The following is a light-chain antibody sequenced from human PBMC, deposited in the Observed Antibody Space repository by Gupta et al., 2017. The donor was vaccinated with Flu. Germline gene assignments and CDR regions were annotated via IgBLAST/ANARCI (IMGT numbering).Light chain of an antibody. CDR1: RRDVGGYEY. CDR2: EVS. Sequence: ISCTGTRRDVGGYEYGSWYQQHPGKAPELMICEVSRRPSGISDRFSGSKSGNTASLTISGLLAEDEADYYCRSYTNSKTGVVFGGGTKLTVL. V-gene: IGLV2-14*01. CDR3: RSYTNSKTGVV. J-gene: IGLJ2*01.